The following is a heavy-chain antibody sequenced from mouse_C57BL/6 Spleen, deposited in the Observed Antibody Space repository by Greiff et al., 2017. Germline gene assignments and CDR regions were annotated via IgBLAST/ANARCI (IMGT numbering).Heavy chain of an antibody. J-gene: IGHJ3*01. Sequence: VQLQQPGAELVKPGASVKLSCKASGYTFTSYWMNWVQQRPGQGLEWIGKIHPNSGSTNYTEQFKSKDTLTVDKSSSTAYMHLINLKSVDSAVYYCSTDGYYVSFAYWGQGTTVTVSS. CDR1: GYTFTSYW. CDR2: IHPNSGST. CDR3: STDGYYVSFAY. D-gene: IGHD2-3*01. V-gene: IGHV1-64*01.